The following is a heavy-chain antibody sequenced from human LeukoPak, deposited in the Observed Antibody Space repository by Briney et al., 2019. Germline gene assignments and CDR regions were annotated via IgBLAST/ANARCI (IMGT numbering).Heavy chain of an antibody. V-gene: IGHV4-4*07. CDR3: ARAGESRKTMVRGVYYDYYGMDV. CDR1: GGSISSSY. Sequence: SETLSLTCTVSGGSISSSYWSWIRQPAGKGLEWIGRISSSGSTKYNPSLKSRVSMSVDTSKNRFSLKLSSVTAADTAVYYCARAGESRKTMVRGVYYDYYGMDVWGQGTTVTVSS. CDR2: ISSSGST. D-gene: IGHD3-10*01. J-gene: IGHJ6*02.